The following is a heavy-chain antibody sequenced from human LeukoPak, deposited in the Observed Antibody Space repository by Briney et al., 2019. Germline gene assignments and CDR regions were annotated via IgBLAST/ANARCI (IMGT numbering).Heavy chain of an antibody. J-gene: IGHJ4*02. CDR1: GFTFSSYG. Sequence: PGRSLRLSCAASGFTFSSYGMHWVRQAPGKGLEWVAVIWYDGSNKYYADSVKGRFTISRDNSKNTLYLQMNGLRAEDTAVYYCARDGGSGKLPLFYFDYWGQGTLVTVSS. V-gene: IGHV3-33*01. D-gene: IGHD3-10*01. CDR3: ARDGGSGKLPLFYFDY. CDR2: IWYDGSNK.